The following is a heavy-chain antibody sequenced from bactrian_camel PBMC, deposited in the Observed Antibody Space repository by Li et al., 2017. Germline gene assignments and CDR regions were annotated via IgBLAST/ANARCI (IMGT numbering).Heavy chain of an antibody. V-gene: IGHV3S1*01. CDR3: AAGTRIIVGDYCDGITN. CDR2: MLRSKGTT. D-gene: IGHD4*01. CDR1: GYAYVGYC. J-gene: IGHJ4*01. Sequence: QVQLVESGGGSVQAGGSLRLSCAASGYAYVGYCLAWFRQAPGKEREGIAAMLRSKGTTTYADSVKGRFTISQDNAKNIIYQQTSSLTPDDTAMYYCAAGTRIIVGDYCDGITNWGQGTQVTVS.